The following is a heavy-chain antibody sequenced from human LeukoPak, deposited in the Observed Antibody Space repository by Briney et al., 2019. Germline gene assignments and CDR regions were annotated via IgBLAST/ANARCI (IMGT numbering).Heavy chain of an antibody. Sequence: PGGSLRLSCAASGFTFSSYGMHWVSQAPGKGLEWVAVISYDGSNKYYADSVKGRFTISRDNSKNTLYLQMNSLRAEDTAVYYCAKDMAYYYDSSGYLLFGAFDIWGQGTMVTVSS. CDR2: ISYDGSNK. D-gene: IGHD3-22*01. CDR3: AKDMAYYYDSSGYLLFGAFDI. J-gene: IGHJ3*02. V-gene: IGHV3-30*18. CDR1: GFTFSSYG.